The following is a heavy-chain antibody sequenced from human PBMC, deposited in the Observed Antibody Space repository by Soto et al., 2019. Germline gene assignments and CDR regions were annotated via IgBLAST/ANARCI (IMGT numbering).Heavy chain of an antibody. CDR3: ARKGGFRPGTWFDP. CDR1: GYTFTSYA. CDR2: INAGNGNT. D-gene: IGHD2-15*01. Sequence: ASVKVSCKASGYTFTSYAMHWVRQAPGQRLEWMGWINAGNGNTKYSQKFQGRVTITRDTSASTAYMELSSLRSEDTAVYYCARKGGFRPGTWFDPWGQGTLVTVSS. V-gene: IGHV1-3*01. J-gene: IGHJ5*02.